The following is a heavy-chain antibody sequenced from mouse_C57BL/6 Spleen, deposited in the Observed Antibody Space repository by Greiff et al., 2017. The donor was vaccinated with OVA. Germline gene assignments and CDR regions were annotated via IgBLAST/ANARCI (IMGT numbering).Heavy chain of an antibody. CDR3: ARSSYYYGSSYEDYAMDY. J-gene: IGHJ4*01. D-gene: IGHD1-1*01. Sequence: VQLQQPGAELVRPGSSVKLSCKASGYTFTSYWMHWVKQRPIQGLEWIGNIDPSDSETHYNQKFKDKATLTVDKSSSTAYMQLSSLTSEDSAVYYCARSSYYYGSSYEDYAMDYWGQGTSVTVSS. CDR1: GYTFTSYW. CDR2: IDPSDSET. V-gene: IGHV1-52*01.